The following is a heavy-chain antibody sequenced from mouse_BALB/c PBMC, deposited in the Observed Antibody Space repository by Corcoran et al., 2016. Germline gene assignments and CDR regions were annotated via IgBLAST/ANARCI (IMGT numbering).Heavy chain of an antibody. CDR3: ARDHYDGYYERAMDY. D-gene: IGHD2-3*01. V-gene: IGHV3-6*02. CDR1: GYSITSGYY. CDR2: ISYDGSN. J-gene: IGHJ4*01. Sequence: DVQLQESGPGLVKPSQSLSLTCSVTGYSITSGYYWNWIRQFPGNKLEWMGYISYDGSNNYNPSLKNRISITRDTSKNQFFLKLNSVTTEDTATYYCARDHYDGYYERAMDYWGQGTSVTVSS.